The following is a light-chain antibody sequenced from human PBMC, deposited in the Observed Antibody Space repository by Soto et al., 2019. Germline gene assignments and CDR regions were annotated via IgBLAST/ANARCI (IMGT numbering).Light chain of an antibody. Sequence: QAVVTQPPSVSGAPGQRVTISCTGSSSNIGAGYDVHWYQQLPGTAPKLLIYGNFNRPSGVPDRFSGSKSGTSASLAITGLQAEDEADYYCQTYDSSLSGSSVIFGGGTKLTVL. J-gene: IGLJ2*01. CDR3: QTYDSSLSGSSVI. V-gene: IGLV1-40*01. CDR1: SSNIGAGYD. CDR2: GNF.